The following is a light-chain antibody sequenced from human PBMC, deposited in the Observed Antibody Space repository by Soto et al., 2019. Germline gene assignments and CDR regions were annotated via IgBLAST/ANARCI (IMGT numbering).Light chain of an antibody. CDR1: SDVGGYNY. Sequence: QSVLTQSPSVSAAQGQKVTISCSGSSDVGGYNYVSWYQQHPGKAPKLMIYEVSNRPSGVSDRFSGSRSGSTASLTISGLQAEDESDYYCISYTSSSTWVFGGGTKVTVL. V-gene: IGLV2-14*01. J-gene: IGLJ3*02. CDR3: ISYTSSSTWV. CDR2: EVS.